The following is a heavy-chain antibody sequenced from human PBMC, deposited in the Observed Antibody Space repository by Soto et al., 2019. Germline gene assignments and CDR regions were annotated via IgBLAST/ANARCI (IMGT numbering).Heavy chain of an antibody. Sequence: PSETLSLTCAVYGGSFSGYYWSWIRQPPGKGLEWIGEINHSGSTNYNPSLKSRVTISVDTSKNQFSLKLSSVTAADTAVYYCARGRGIAVAGSEYYFDYWGQGTLVTVSS. D-gene: IGHD6-19*01. CDR3: ARGRGIAVAGSEYYFDY. V-gene: IGHV4-34*01. CDR1: GGSFSGYY. CDR2: INHSGST. J-gene: IGHJ4*02.